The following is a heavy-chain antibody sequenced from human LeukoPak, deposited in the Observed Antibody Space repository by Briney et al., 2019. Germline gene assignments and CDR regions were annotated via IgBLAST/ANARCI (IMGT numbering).Heavy chain of an antibody. Sequence: ASVKVSCKASGYTFTSYGISWVRQAPGQGREWVGWISAYNGNTNYAQKLQGRVTMTTDTSTSTAYMELRSLRTDDTAVYYCARVDEQSWFDPWGQGTLVTVSS. CDR1: GYTFTSYG. J-gene: IGHJ5*02. V-gene: IGHV1-18*01. CDR3: ARVDEQSWFDP. D-gene: IGHD6-19*01. CDR2: ISAYNGNT.